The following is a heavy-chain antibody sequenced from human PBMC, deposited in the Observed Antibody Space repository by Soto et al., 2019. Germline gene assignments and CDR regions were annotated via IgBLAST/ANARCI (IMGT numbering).Heavy chain of an antibody. D-gene: IGHD1-26*01. J-gene: IGHJ4*02. Sequence: PGESLKISCKASGYSFSNYWIGWVRQMPGKGLEWMGIIYPGDSDTRYSPSFQGQVTISADKSINTAYLQWSSLKASDTARYYRARSRIMGMTWSFDYWGQGTQVTVSS. CDR2: IYPGDSDT. CDR1: GYSFSNYW. V-gene: IGHV5-51*01. CDR3: ARSRIMGMTWSFDY.